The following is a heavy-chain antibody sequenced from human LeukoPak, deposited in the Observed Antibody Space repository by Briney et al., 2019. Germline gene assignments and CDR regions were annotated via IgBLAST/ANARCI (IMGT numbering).Heavy chain of an antibody. D-gene: IGHD3-3*01. CDR1: GFTFRNAW. CDR3: ARDKAIFGVVITPHLVDY. J-gene: IGHJ4*02. Sequence: GGSLRLSCAASGFTFRNAWMTWVRQAPGKGLEWVGRIQTKTDGGTTDYAAPVKGRFTISRDNSKNTLYLQMNSLRAEDTAVYYCARDKAIFGVVITPHLVDYWGQGTLVTVSS. CDR2: IQTKTDGGTT. V-gene: IGHV3-15*01.